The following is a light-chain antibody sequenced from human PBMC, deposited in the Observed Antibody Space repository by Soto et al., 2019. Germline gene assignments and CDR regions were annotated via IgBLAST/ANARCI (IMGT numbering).Light chain of an antibody. CDR3: SSYASSGTYV. Sequence: QSALTQPASVSGSPGQSITISYTGTSSDVGGYNYVSWYQQHPGKAPKLMIYDVSNRPSGVSNRFSGSKSDNTASLTISGLQAEDEADYYCSSYASSGTYVFGTGTKVTVL. J-gene: IGLJ1*01. CDR2: DVS. CDR1: SSDVGGYNY. V-gene: IGLV2-14*01.